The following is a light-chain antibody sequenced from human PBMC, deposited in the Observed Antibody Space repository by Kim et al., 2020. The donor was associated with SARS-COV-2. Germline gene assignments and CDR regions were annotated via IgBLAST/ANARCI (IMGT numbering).Light chain of an antibody. CDR1: QSISSW. Sequence: ASVRNRVTITCRASQSISSWLAWYQQKPGKAPKLLIYKASSLESGVPSRFSGSGSGTEFTLTISSLQPDDFATYYCQQYNIYPWTFGQGTKGEIK. CDR2: KAS. V-gene: IGKV1-5*03. J-gene: IGKJ1*01. CDR3: QQYNIYPWT.